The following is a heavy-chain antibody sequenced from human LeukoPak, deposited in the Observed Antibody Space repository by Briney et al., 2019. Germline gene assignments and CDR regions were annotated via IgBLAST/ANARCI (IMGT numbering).Heavy chain of an antibody. CDR1: GGSFSGYY. CDR3: ARVVSHRWFDP. Sequence: SETLSLTCAVYGGSFSGYYWSWIRQPPGEGLEWIGEINHSGSTNYNPSLKSRVTISVDTSKNQFSLKLSSVTAAGTAVYYCARVVSHRWFDPWGQGTLVTVSS. V-gene: IGHV4-34*01. CDR2: INHSGST. D-gene: IGHD3-16*02. J-gene: IGHJ5*02.